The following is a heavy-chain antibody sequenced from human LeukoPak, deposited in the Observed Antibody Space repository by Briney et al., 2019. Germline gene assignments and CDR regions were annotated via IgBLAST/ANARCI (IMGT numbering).Heavy chain of an antibody. Sequence: GGSLRLSCAASGFTFSSYGMHWVRQAPGKGLEWVAVIWYDGSNKYYADSVKGRFTISRDNSKNTLYLQMNSLRAEDTAVYYCAKGITASRPNYFDSWGQGTLVTVSS. J-gene: IGHJ4*02. CDR3: AKGITASRPNYFDS. CDR1: GFTFSSYG. D-gene: IGHD1-14*01. CDR2: IWYDGSNK. V-gene: IGHV3-33*06.